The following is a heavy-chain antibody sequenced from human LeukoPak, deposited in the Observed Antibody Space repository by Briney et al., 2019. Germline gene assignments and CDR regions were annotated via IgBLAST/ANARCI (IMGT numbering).Heavy chain of an antibody. CDR2: ISYDGSNK. CDR3: AKVAIAARWSGPFDY. Sequence: PGGSLRLSCAASGFIFSSYGMHWVRQAPGKGLEWVAVISYDGSNKYYADSVKGRFTISRDNSKNTLYLQMNSLRAEDTAVYYCAKVAIAARWSGPFDYWGQGTLVTVSS. CDR1: GFIFSSYG. J-gene: IGHJ4*02. V-gene: IGHV3-30*18. D-gene: IGHD6-13*01.